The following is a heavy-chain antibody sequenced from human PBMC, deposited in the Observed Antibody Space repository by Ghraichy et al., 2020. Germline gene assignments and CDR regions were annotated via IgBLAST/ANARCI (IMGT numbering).Heavy chain of an antibody. D-gene: IGHD3-16*01. CDR3: VRDRHYAFDY. Sequence: GGSLRLSCAASEFTLSSYSVNWVRQAPGKGLEWISYINTGNGNRYYADSVKGRFTISGDNTKNSLFLQMNSLRDEDTAVYYCVRDRHYAFDYWGQGTLVTVSS. V-gene: IGHV3-48*02. CDR2: INTGNGNR. J-gene: IGHJ4*02. CDR1: EFTLSSYS.